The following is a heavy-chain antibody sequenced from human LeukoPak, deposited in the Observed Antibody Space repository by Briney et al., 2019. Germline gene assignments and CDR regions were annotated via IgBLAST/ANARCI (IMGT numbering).Heavy chain of an antibody. CDR1: GFTFSSYA. Sequence: GGSLRLSCAASGFTFSSYAMSWVRQAPGKGLEWVSAISGSGGSTYYADSVKGRFTISRDNSKNTLYLQMNSLRGEDTAVYYCAKDSSSGWYGGDAFDIWGQGTMVTVSS. CDR2: ISGSGGST. D-gene: IGHD6-19*01. CDR3: AKDSSSGWYGGDAFDI. V-gene: IGHV3-23*01. J-gene: IGHJ3*02.